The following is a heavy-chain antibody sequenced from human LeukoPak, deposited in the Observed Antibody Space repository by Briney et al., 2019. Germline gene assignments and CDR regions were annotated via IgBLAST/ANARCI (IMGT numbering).Heavy chain of an antibody. D-gene: IGHD2-2*01. Sequence: GASVKVSCKVSGYTLTELSMHWVRQAPGKGLEWMGGFDPEDGETIYAQKFQGRVTMTRDTSISTAYMELSRLRSDDTAVYYCASGRDIVVVPVLWGQGTLVTVSS. V-gene: IGHV1-24*01. CDR1: GYTLTELS. J-gene: IGHJ4*02. CDR3: ASGRDIVVVPVL. CDR2: FDPEDGET.